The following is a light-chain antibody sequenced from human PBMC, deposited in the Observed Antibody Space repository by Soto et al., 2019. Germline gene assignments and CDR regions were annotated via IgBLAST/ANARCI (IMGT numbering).Light chain of an antibody. Sequence: QSLLTQSPSASGTPGQRVTISCSGSSSNIGSNTVNWYQQLPGTAPKLLIYSNNQRPSGVPDRFSGSKSGTSASLAISGLQSEDEADYYCAAWDDSLNGVVFGGGTQLTVL. CDR1: SSNIGSNT. CDR2: SNN. J-gene: IGLJ2*01. CDR3: AAWDDSLNGVV. V-gene: IGLV1-44*01.